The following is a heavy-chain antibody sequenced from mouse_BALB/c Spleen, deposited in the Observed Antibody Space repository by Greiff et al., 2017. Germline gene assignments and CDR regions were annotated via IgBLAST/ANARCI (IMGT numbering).Heavy chain of an antibody. Sequence: EVMLVESGGGLVKPGGSLKLSCAASGFTFSDYYMYWVRQTPEKRLEWVATISDGGSYTYYPDSVKGRFTISRDNAKNNLYLQMSSLKSEDTAMYYCAWSGNYVGFAYWGQGTLVTVSA. CDR3: AWSGNYVGFAY. CDR2: ISDGGSYT. V-gene: IGHV5-4*02. CDR1: GFTFSDYY. D-gene: IGHD2-1*01. J-gene: IGHJ3*01.